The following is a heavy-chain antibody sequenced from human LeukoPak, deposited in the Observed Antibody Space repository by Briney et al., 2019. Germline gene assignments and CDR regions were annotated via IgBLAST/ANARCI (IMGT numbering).Heavy chain of an antibody. V-gene: IGHV4-59*01. CDR2: IYYSGST. J-gene: IGHJ3*02. Sequence: SETLSLTCTVSGGSISSYYWSWIRQPPGKGLEWIGYIYYSGSTNYNPSLKSRVTISVDTSKNQFSLKLSSVTAADTAVYYCERDIHDYGDYGIGAFDIWGQGTMVTVSS. CDR3: ERDIHDYGDYGIGAFDI. CDR1: GGSISSYY. D-gene: IGHD4-17*01.